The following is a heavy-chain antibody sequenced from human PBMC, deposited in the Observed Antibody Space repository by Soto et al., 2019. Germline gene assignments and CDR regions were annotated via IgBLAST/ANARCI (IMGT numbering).Heavy chain of an antibody. J-gene: IGHJ4*02. Sequence: DTLSLTCTVAAGSISSYFWTWIRPPPGKGLEWIGYIYSNGRTNYNPSLKSRVTISVDTSKNQFSLKLRSVTAADTAVYYCTSGVHWNDVSYYWGRGTLLTVSS. D-gene: IGHD1-1*01. CDR1: AGSISSYF. V-gene: IGHV4-59*01. CDR3: TSGVHWNDVSYY. CDR2: IYSNGRT.